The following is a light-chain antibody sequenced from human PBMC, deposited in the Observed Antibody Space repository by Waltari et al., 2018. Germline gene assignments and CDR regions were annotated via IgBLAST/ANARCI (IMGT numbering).Light chain of an antibody. V-gene: IGKV1-39*01. CDR1: QTISSY. Sequence: DIQMTPSPSSLYASVGDRVTITCRASQTISSYLSWYQQKPGKAPNLLIYAASSLQSGVPSRFSGSGSGTDFTLTISSLQPEDFATYYCQQSYNTPRTFGQGTKVEVK. CDR2: AAS. CDR3: QQSYNTPRT. J-gene: IGKJ1*01.